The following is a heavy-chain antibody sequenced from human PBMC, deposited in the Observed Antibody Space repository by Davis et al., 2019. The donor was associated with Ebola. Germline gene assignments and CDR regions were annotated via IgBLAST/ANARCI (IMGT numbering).Heavy chain of an antibody. CDR3: ARGATKVVVITAFGY. J-gene: IGHJ4*02. CDR1: GYTFTGYY. D-gene: IGHD3-22*01. V-gene: IGHV1-2*02. CDR2: INPNSGGT. Sequence: ASVKVSCKASGYTFTGYYMHWVRQAPGQGLEWMGCINPNSGGTNYAQKFQGRVTMTRDTSISTAYMELSRLRSDDTAVYYCARGATKVVVITAFGYWGQGTLVTVSS.